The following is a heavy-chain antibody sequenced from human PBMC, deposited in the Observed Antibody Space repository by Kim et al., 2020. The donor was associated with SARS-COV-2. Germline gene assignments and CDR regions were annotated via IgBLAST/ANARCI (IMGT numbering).Heavy chain of an antibody. J-gene: IGHJ4*02. Sequence: GGSLRLSCVASGFSFSNYGMSWVRQAPGKGLEWVSDISEGGSGNYYLDSVKGRFTISRDNAKNSLYVEMNSLRVEDTAVYYCARLGYCGAGRCLKDFWGQGTLVTVSS. D-gene: IGHD2-15*01. V-gene: IGHV3-7*03. CDR1: GFSFSNYG. CDR3: ARLGYCGAGRCLKDF. CDR2: ISEGGSGN.